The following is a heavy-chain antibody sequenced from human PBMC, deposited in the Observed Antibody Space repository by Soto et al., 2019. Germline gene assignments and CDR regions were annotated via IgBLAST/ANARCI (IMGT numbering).Heavy chain of an antibody. CDR1: GFSFSDFY. Sequence: QVQLVESGGGLVKPGGSLRHSCAASGFSFSDFYMVWIRQAPGKGLEWISYIHRSGSPIYYADSVKGRFTISRDNAKTSLSLQMNSLRAEDTAVYYCARLFYNWNSWVVSWGLGTLVTVSS. J-gene: IGHJ4*02. CDR2: IHRSGSPI. V-gene: IGHV3-11*01. CDR3: ARLFYNWNSWVVS. D-gene: IGHD1-20*01.